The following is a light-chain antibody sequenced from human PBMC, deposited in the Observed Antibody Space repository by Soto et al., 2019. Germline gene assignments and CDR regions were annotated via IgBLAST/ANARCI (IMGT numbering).Light chain of an antibody. CDR2: DAS. CDR1: QSVRSN. J-gene: IGKJ5*01. V-gene: IGKV3-15*01. Sequence: EKVMTQSPATLSVSPGERATLSCRASQSVRSNLAWYQQKPGQPPRLLIYDASTRATRIPSRFSGSGSGTEFTLTISSLQSEDFAVYYCQQRSNWPPITFGQGTRLEIK. CDR3: QQRSNWPPIT.